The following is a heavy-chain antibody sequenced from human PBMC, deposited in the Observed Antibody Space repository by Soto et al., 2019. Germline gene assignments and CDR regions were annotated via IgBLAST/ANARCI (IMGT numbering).Heavy chain of an antibody. CDR3: ARDFFGNHYFDY. V-gene: IGHV4-38-2*02. CDR1: GYSISSGYQ. D-gene: IGHD3-10*01. Sequence: SETLSLTCDVSGYSISSGYQWGWIRQPPGKGLEWIGNIYHSGTTSYNPSLKSRVTVSVDTSKNRISLNLTSVTAADTAIYYCARDFFGNHYFDYWGQGILVTVSS. CDR2: IYHSGTT. J-gene: IGHJ4*02.